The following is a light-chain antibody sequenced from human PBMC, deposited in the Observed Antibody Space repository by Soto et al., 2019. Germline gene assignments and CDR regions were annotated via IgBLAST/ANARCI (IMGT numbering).Light chain of an antibody. CDR2: GAS. J-gene: IGKJ1*01. CDR3: QQYGSSRT. V-gene: IGKV3-20*01. CDR1: QSVSSSY. Sequence: EIVLTQSPGTLSLSPGERATLSCRASQSVSSSYLAWYQQKPGQSPRLLIYGASSRATGIPDRFSGSGSGTDFTLTISRLEPEDFAVYYWQQYGSSRTFGQGIKVEVK.